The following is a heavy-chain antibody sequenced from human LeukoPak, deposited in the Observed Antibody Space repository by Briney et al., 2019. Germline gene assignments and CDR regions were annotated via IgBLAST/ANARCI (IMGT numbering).Heavy chain of an antibody. Sequence: SETLSLTCTVSGGSTNSYYWSWIRQPPGKGLEWIGYIFYIGSTNYNPSLKSRVALSVDTSKNQFSLKLSSVTAADTAVYYCASFSRNYDFWSGYYTDYWGQGTLVTVSS. CDR2: IFYIGST. CDR1: GGSTNSYY. D-gene: IGHD3-3*01. J-gene: IGHJ4*02. V-gene: IGHV4-59*08. CDR3: ASFSRNYDFWSGYYTDY.